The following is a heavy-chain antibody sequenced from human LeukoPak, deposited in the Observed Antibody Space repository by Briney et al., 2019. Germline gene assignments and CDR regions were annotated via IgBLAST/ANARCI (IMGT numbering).Heavy chain of an antibody. CDR2: ISGSGSST. J-gene: IGHJ4*02. CDR1: GFTFSSYA. Sequence: GGSLRLSCAASGFTFSSYAMSWVRQAPGKGLEWLSTISGSGSSTYYADSVKGRFTLSRDKSKNTLYLQMNDLRAEDTAVYYCASPEYSDYWGQGTLVTVSS. V-gene: IGHV3-23*01. CDR3: ASPEYSDY.